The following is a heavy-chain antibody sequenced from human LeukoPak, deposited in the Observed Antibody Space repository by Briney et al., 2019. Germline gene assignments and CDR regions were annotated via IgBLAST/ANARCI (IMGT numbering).Heavy chain of an antibody. J-gene: IGHJ6*03. D-gene: IGHD2-2*01. CDR1: GGTFISYA. Sequence: SVNDSCKASGGTFISYAISWVRQAPGRGLEGMGGSIPIFGTANYGQKFQGRVMITADESTSTAYMELSSLRTEDTAVYYCARGDSLIVVVPAAQGSGYYMDVWGKGTTVTVSS. CDR3: ARGDSLIVVVPAAQGSGYYMDV. CDR2: SIPIFGTA. V-gene: IGHV1-69*13.